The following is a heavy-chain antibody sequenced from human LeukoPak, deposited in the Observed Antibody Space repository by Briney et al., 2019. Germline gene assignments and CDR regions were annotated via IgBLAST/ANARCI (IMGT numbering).Heavy chain of an antibody. CDR2: IYSSGST. CDR1: GCTVSTYY. V-gene: IGHV3-53*01. Sequence: PGGSLRLSCAASGCTVSTYYMSWVRQAPGKGLEWVSVIYSSGSTYYADSVKGRFTISRDTSENTVYLQMNCLRADDTAVYYCARRQDDSPLGYWGQGTLVTVSS. J-gene: IGHJ4*02. CDR3: ARRQDDSPLGY. D-gene: IGHD3-9*01.